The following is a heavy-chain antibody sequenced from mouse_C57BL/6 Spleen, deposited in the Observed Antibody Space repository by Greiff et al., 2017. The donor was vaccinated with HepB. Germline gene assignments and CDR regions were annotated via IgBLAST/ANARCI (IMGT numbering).Heavy chain of an antibody. V-gene: IGHV1-4*01. J-gene: IGHJ4*01. CDR3: AATGVAGEAMDY. CDR2: INPSSGYT. Sequence: QVQLQQSGAELARPGASVKMSCKASGYTFTSYTMHWVKQRPGQGLEWIGYINPSSGYTKYNQKFKDKATLTADKSSSTAYMQLSSLTSEDSAVYYCAATGVAGEAMDYWGQGTSVTVSS. CDR1: GYTFTSYT. D-gene: IGHD1-1*01.